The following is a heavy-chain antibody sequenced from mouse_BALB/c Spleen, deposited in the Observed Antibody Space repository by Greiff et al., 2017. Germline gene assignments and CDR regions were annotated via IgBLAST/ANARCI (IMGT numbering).Heavy chain of an antibody. CDR3: ARDYGSSYDAMDY. CDR1: GFSLTGYG. CDR2: IWGDGST. J-gene: IGHJ4*01. D-gene: IGHD1-1*01. Sequence: QVQLKQSGPGLVAPSQSLSITCTVSGFSLTGYGVNWVRQPPGKGLEWLGMIWGDGSTDYNSALKSRLSISKDNSKSQVFLKMNSLQTDDTARYYCARDYGSSYDAMDYWGQGTSVTVSS. V-gene: IGHV2-6-7*01.